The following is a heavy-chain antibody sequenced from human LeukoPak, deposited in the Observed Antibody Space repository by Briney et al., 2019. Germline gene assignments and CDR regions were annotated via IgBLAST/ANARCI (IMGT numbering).Heavy chain of an antibody. D-gene: IGHD1-26*01. CDR3: ATGGRWELPRPYAFEI. J-gene: IGHJ3*02. CDR1: GYTFTGYY. V-gene: IGHV1-2*02. Sequence: GASVKVSCKASGYTFTGYYMHWVRQAPGQGLEWMGWINPNSGGTNYAQKFQGRVTMTRDTSISTAYMELRSLRSDDTAVYYCATGGRWELPRPYAFEIWGQGTMVTVSS. CDR2: INPNSGGT.